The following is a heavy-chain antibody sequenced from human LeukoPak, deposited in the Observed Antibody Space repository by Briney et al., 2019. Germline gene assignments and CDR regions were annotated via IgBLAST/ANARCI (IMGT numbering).Heavy chain of an antibody. CDR3: ARGKYGGYFIDY. V-gene: IGHV3-74*01. Sequence: GGSLRLPCGASGFTFTTHWIHWVRQAPGKGLVWVSRIKPDGSDTNYADSVKGRFTISRDNAKNTVYLQMNSLRAEDTAVYYCARGKYGGYFIDYWGQGTLVTVSS. CDR1: GFTFTTHW. J-gene: IGHJ4*02. D-gene: IGHD5-12*01. CDR2: IKPDGSDT.